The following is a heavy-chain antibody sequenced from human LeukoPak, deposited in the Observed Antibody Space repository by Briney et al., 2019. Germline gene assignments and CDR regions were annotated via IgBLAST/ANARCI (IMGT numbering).Heavy chain of an antibody. CDR3: GRAFPPLRTAAAGDL. Sequence: GGSLRLSCTASGFTFSDYDMNWVRQAPGKGLEWVSSISGRSSHIYYADSVKGRFTTSRDNAKNSLYLQMNSLRDEDTAVYYCGRAFPPLRTAAAGDLWGQGTLVTVSS. CDR2: ISGRSSHI. V-gene: IGHV3-21*06. J-gene: IGHJ5*02. CDR1: GFTFSDYD. D-gene: IGHD6-13*01.